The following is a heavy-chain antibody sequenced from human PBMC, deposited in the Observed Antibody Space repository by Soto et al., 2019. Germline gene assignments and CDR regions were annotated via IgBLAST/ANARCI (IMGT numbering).Heavy chain of an antibody. CDR3: ARSKLLVYNWFDP. J-gene: IGHJ5*02. CDR2: IYYSGST. V-gene: IGHV4-61*08. D-gene: IGHD6-6*01. CDR1: GGSISSGDYY. Sequence: PSETLSLTCTVSGGSISSGDYYWSWIRQPPGKGLEWIGYIYYSGSTNYNPSLKSRVTISVDTSKNQFSLKLSSVTAADTAVYYCARSKLLVYNWFDPWGQGTLVTVSS.